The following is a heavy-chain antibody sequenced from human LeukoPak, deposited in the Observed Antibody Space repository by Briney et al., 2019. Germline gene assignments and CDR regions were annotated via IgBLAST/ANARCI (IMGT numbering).Heavy chain of an antibody. CDR1: GFTFSSYS. V-gene: IGHV3-21*01. Sequence: AGGSLTLSCAASGFTFSSYSRKWVRQAPGKGREGGSSISSSSSHIYYADSVNGRFTISRDNAKNSLYLQLNSLRAEDTAVYYCARDIGGEMATKSDYWGQGTLVTVSS. CDR2: ISSSSSHI. J-gene: IGHJ4*02. D-gene: IGHD5-24*01. CDR3: ARDIGGEMATKSDY.